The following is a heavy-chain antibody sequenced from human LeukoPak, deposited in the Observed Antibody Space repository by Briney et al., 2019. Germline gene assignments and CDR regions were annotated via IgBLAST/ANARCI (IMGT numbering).Heavy chain of an antibody. CDR2: ISIRSSSI. D-gene: IGHD2/OR15-2a*01. V-gene: IGHV3-48*02. CDR1: GFTFSSYS. CDR3: VSFYETY. J-gene: IGHJ4*02. Sequence: GGSLRLSCAASGFTFSSYSMNWVRQAPGKGLEWVSYISIRSSSIYYVDSVKGRFTISRDNAKNSLYLQMNSLRDEDTAVYYCVSFYETYWGRGTLVTVSS.